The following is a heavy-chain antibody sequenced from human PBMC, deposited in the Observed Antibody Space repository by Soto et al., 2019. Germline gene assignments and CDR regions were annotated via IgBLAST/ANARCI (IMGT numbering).Heavy chain of an antibody. D-gene: IGHD3-10*01. CDR3: AKDHYCGSGSYYLCFDF. V-gene: IGHV3-23*01. CDR1: GFTFSSYA. CDR2: ISGSGGST. J-gene: IGHJ4*02. Sequence: EMQLLESGGGLVQPGGSLRLSCAASGFTFSSYAMSWVRQAPGKGLEWVSAISGSGGSTYYADSVKGRFTISRDNSNNTMNLKMNSGRAEDTAVYYWAKDHYCGSGSYYLCFDFGGQGTLVTVSA.